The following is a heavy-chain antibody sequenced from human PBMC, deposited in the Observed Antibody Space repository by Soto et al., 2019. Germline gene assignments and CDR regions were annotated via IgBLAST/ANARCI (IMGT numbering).Heavy chain of an antibody. CDR3: ARESRIASPYCTCYYGLDV. Sequence: QVRLDESGGGVVQPGRSLRLSCAASGFTFSSYAMHWVRQAPGEGLEWVAVISYDGTNSFYADAVKGRFTTARANSGKTLYLQMNSLRAEDTAVYYCARESRIASPYCTCYYGLDVWGQGTTVTVSS. CDR1: GFTFSSYA. D-gene: IGHD2-21*01. J-gene: IGHJ6*02. V-gene: IGHV3-30*04. CDR2: ISYDGTNS.